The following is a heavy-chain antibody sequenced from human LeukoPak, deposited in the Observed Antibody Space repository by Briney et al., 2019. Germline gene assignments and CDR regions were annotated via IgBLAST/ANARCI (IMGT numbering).Heavy chain of an antibody. CDR2: ISAYNGNT. CDR3: ARDRGGSRSDAFDI. D-gene: IGHD3-10*01. Sequence: ASVKVSCKASGYTFTSYGISWVRQAPGQGLEWMGWISAYNGNTNYAQRLQGRVTMTTDTSTSTAYMELRSLRSDDTAVYYCARDRGGSRSDAFDIWGQGTMVTVSS. V-gene: IGHV1-18*01. J-gene: IGHJ3*02. CDR1: GYTFTSYG.